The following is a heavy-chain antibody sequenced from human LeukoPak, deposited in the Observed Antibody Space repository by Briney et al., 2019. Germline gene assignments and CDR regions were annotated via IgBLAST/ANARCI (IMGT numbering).Heavy chain of an antibody. V-gene: IGHV3-23*01. D-gene: IGHD4-17*01. CDR1: GFTFNTYV. CDR2: ISGSGGST. J-gene: IGHJ4*02. Sequence: GGSLRLSCAASGFTFNTYVMSWVRQAPGKGLEWVSAISGSGGSTYYADSVKGRFTISRDNSKNTPYLQMNSLRAEDTAVYYCAKPALYYGDYVSTWGRFDYWGQGTLVTVSS. CDR3: AKPALYYGDYVSTWGRFDY.